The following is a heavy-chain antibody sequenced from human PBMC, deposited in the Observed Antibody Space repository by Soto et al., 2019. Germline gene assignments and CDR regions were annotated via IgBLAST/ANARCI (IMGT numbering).Heavy chain of an antibody. CDR2: ISAYNGDT. V-gene: IGHV1-18*01. CDR1: GYTFTNYG. J-gene: IGHJ4*02. CDR3: ARVPSYLPEDD. Sequence: QVQLVQSGAEVKKPGASVRVSCKASGYTFTNYGISWVRQAPGQGLEWIGWISAYNGDTIYAQKLQGRVTMTTDTSTSTAYRELRSLRSDDTAMYFCARVPSYLPEDDWGQGTLVTVSS.